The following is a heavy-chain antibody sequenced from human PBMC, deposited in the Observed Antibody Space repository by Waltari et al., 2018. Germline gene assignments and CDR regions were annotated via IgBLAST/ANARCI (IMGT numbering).Heavy chain of an antibody. V-gene: IGHV3-53*01. D-gene: IGHD5-12*01. J-gene: IGHJ4*02. Sequence: EVQLVESGGGLIQPGGSLRLSCAASGFTFSNNYMSWIRLAPGKGLEWVSTIYAGSSGATTYCADSVKDRFTISRDDSKNTLFLQMNSLRAEDTAVYYCARSGLGSPLEWLRMFDYWGQGTLVTVSS. CDR2: IYAGSSGATT. CDR3: ARSGLGSPLEWLRMFDY. CDR1: GFTFSNNY.